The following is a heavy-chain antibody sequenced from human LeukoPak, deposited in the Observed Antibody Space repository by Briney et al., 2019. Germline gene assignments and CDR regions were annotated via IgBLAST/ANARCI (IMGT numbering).Heavy chain of an antibody. Sequence: PSETLSLTCTVSGGSISSGGYYWSWIRQPPGKGLEWIGYIYHSGSTYYNPSLKSRVTISVDRSKNQFSLKLSSVTAADTAVYYCARVNEAARLDYWGQGTLVTVSS. D-gene: IGHD6-6*01. CDR2: IYHSGST. CDR3: ARVNEAARLDY. V-gene: IGHV4-30-2*01. CDR1: GGSISSGGYY. J-gene: IGHJ4*02.